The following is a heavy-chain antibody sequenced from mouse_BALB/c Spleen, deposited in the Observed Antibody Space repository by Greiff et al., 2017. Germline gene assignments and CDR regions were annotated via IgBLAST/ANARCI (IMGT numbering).Heavy chain of an antibody. Sequence: EVKLMESGGGLVKPGGSLKLSCAASGFAFSSYDMSWVRQTPEKRLEWVAYISSGGGSTYYPDTVKGRVTISTDNAKNTLYLQMSSLKSEDTAMYYCARQGDWFAYWGQGTLVTVSA. CDR2: ISSGGGST. CDR1: GFAFSSYD. CDR3: ARQGDWFAY. V-gene: IGHV5-12-1*01. J-gene: IGHJ3*01.